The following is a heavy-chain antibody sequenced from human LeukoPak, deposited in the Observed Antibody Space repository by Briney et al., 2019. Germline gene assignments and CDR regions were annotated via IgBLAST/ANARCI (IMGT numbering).Heavy chain of an antibody. CDR1: GFTFSSYA. Sequence: GGSLRLSCAASGFTFSSYAMHWVRQAPGKGLEWVGRIKSKTDGGTTDYAAPVKGRFTISRDDSKNTLYLQMNSLKTEDTVVYYCTTPFVWFGELPDYWGQGTLVTVSS. V-gene: IGHV3-15*01. CDR2: IKSKTDGGTT. CDR3: TTPFVWFGELPDY. D-gene: IGHD3-10*01. J-gene: IGHJ4*02.